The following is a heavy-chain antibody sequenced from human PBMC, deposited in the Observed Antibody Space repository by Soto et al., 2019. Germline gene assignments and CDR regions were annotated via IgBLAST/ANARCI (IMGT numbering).Heavy chain of an antibody. CDR1: GGSFSGYY. D-gene: IGHD4-17*01. CDR3: ATFTVTTNNAFDY. V-gene: IGHV4-34*01. Sequence: ASETLSLTCAVYGGSFSGYYWTWIRQPPGTGLEWIGEINHSGSTNYNPSLKSRVTISVDTSKNQFSLKLTSVTAADTAVYYCATFTVTTNNAFDYWGQGTLVTVSS. J-gene: IGHJ4*02. CDR2: INHSGST.